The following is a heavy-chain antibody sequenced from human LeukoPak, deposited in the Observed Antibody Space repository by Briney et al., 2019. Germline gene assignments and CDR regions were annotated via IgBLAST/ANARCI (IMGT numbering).Heavy chain of an antibody. CDR2: VYSSGTI. V-gene: IGHV4-4*07. CDR1: GGSISSYY. J-gene: IGHJ5*02. D-gene: IGHD3-10*01. CDR3: TRDSGTTGEVKFDP. Sequence: SETLSLTCSVSGGSISSYYWSWIRQPAGKGLEWIGRVYSSGTITYNPSLQSRVTMSVDTSKNEFSLKMSSVTAADTAVYYCTRDSGTTGEVKFDPWGQGTLVAVSS.